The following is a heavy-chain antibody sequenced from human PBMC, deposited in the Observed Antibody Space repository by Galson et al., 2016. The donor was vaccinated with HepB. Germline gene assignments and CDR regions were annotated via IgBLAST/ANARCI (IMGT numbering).Heavy chain of an antibody. CDR3: ARGDILTVYAPIYYFDY. CDR1: GFTFDDYA. Sequence: SLRLSCAASGFTFDDYAMHWVRQAPGKGLEWVSGISWNSGSIDYADSVKGRFTISRDNSKNTLYLQMNSLRGEDTAVYYCARGDILTVYAPIYYFDYWGQGTLVTVSS. D-gene: IGHD3-9*01. J-gene: IGHJ4*02. V-gene: IGHV3-9*01. CDR2: ISWNSGSI.